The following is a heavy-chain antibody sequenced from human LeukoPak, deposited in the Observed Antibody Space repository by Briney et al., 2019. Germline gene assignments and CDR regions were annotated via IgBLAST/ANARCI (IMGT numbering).Heavy chain of an antibody. V-gene: IGHV3-30*03. CDR1: GFTFSSYG. Sequence: GGSLRLSCAASGFTFSSYGMHWVRPAPGKGLGWVAVKSYDGSNEYYADYVKGRFTISRDNYMNTLYLQMNRLRAEDTAVYYCAYDSSGYPNGNFDYWGQGTLVTVSS. CDR2: KSYDGSNE. CDR3: AYDSSGYPNGNFDY. D-gene: IGHD3-22*01. J-gene: IGHJ4*02.